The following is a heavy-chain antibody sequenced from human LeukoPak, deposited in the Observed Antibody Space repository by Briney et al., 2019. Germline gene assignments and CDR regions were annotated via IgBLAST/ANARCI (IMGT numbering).Heavy chain of an antibody. D-gene: IGHD2-2*01. Sequence: SETLSLTCAVYGGSFSGYYWSWIRQPPGKGLEWIGGINHSGSTNYNPSLKSRVTISVDTSKNQFSLKLSSVTAADTAVYYCARGRGKYQLLKTNYFDYWGQGTLVTVSS. CDR3: ARGRGKYQLLKTNYFDY. J-gene: IGHJ4*02. CDR2: INHSGST. CDR1: GGSFSGYY. V-gene: IGHV4-34*01.